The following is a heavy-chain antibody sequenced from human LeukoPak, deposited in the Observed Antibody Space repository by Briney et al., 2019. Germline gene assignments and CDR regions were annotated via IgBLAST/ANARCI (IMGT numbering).Heavy chain of an antibody. D-gene: IGHD6-13*01. Sequence: PSETLSLTCTVSGGSISSSSYYWGWIRQPPGKGLEWIGSIYYSGSTYSNPSLKSRVTISVDTSKNQFSLKLSSVTAADTAVYYCARVTGAARLYYYYYMDVWGKGTTVTVSS. CDR1: GGSISSSSYY. J-gene: IGHJ6*03. CDR3: ARVTGAARLYYYYYMDV. V-gene: IGHV4-39*07. CDR2: IYYSGST.